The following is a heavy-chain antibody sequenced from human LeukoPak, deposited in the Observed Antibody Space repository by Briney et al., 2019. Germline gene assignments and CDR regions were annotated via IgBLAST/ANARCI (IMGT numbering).Heavy chain of an antibody. J-gene: IGHJ6*02. CDR1: GYTFTSYA. Sequence: ASVKVSCKASGYTFTSYAMNWVRQAPGQGLEWMGWINTNTGNPTYAQGCTGRFVFSLDTSVSTAYLQISSLKAEDTAVYYCVRDNSGYGPYLLDVWGQGATVTVSS. V-gene: IGHV7-4-1*02. D-gene: IGHD3-22*01. CDR2: INTNTGNP. CDR3: VRDNSGYGPYLLDV.